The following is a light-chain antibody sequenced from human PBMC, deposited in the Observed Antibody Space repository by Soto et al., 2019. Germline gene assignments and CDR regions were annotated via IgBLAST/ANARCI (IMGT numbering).Light chain of an antibody. V-gene: IGLV2-14*01. CDR1: CSDIGPYDY. Sequence: QSVLTQPASVSGSPGQSITISCSGACSDIGPYDYVSWYQHHPGRAPKLLIYEVSNRPSGVSYRFSGSKSGNTASLTISGLQAEDEGDYYCTTFAPGRIYVFGSGTKVTVL. CDR3: TTFAPGRIYV. CDR2: EVS. J-gene: IGLJ1*01.